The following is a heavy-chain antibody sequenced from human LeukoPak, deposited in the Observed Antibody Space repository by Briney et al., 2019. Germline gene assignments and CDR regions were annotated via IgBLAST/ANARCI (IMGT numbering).Heavy chain of an antibody. CDR1: GFTFSNYW. Sequence: GGSLRLSCAASGFTFSNYWTHWVRQAPGKGLVWVSRINTDGSSTTYADSVKGRFTISRDNAKNTLYLQMNSLSAEDTAVYYCARGYSSSYRIDYWGQGTLVTVSS. CDR2: INTDGSST. CDR3: ARGYSSSYRIDY. D-gene: IGHD6-6*01. J-gene: IGHJ4*02. V-gene: IGHV3-74*01.